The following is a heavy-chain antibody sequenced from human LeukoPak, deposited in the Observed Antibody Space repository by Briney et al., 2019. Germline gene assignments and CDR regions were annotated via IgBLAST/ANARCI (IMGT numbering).Heavy chain of an antibody. J-gene: IGHJ4*02. V-gene: IGHV3-23*01. Sequence: GCLTLSCAGTGFAFNMFAIDWVRQAPGKGLEWVSGLSGAGITTNYADSVKGRFTISRDKSQNSVFLQLNSLRPDDTAVYFCARQQRIRHCTEGVCTEGYDFDYWGQGTLVTVVS. CDR1: GFAFNMFA. D-gene: IGHD2-8*02. CDR3: ARQQRIRHCTEGVCTEGYDFDY. CDR2: LSGAGITT.